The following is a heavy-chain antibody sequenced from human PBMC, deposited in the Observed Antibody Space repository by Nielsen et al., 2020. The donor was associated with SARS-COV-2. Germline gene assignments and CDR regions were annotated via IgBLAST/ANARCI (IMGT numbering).Heavy chain of an antibody. CDR3: ARARGAYGDYYYYYYTDV. V-gene: IGHV6-1*01. Sequence: SETLSLTCAISGDSVSSSSAAWNWIRQSPSRGLEWLGRTYYSSKWYNDYAVSVKSRITINPDTSKNQFSLHLNSVTPEDTAVYYCARARGAYGDYYYYYYTDVWGKGTTVTVSS. D-gene: IGHD4-17*01. CDR2: TYYSSKWYN. J-gene: IGHJ6*03. CDR1: GDSVSSSSAA.